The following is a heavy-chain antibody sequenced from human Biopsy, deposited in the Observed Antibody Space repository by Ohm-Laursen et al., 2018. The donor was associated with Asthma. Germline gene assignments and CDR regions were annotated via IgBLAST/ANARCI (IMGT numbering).Heavy chain of an antibody. D-gene: IGHD3-22*01. J-gene: IGHJ4*02. CDR3: ARIPRRSGSYFVDY. CDR2: IHHSGTS. Sequence: TLSLTCAVSGDSITSGGCCWNWIRQHPGKGLEWIGYIHHSGTSCFNPSLKSRVSFSRDTSKNQFSLRLSSVTAADTAMYYCARIPRRSGSYFVDYWGQGTLVTVSS. V-gene: IGHV4-31*11. CDR1: GDSITSGGCC.